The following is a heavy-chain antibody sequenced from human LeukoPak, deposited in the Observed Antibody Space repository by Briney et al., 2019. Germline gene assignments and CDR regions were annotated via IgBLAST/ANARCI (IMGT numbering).Heavy chain of an antibody. V-gene: IGHV1-69*13. D-gene: IGHD3-10*01. CDR2: IIPIFGTA. CDR1: GGTFSSYA. J-gene: IGHJ4*02. Sequence: SVKVSCKASGGTFSSYAISWVRQAPGQGLEWMGGIIPIFGTANYAQKFQGRVTITADESTSTAYMELSSLRSEDTAVYYCARLAVHYYGSGSYRRDSDYWGQGTLVTVSS. CDR3: ARLAVHYYGSGSYRRDSDY.